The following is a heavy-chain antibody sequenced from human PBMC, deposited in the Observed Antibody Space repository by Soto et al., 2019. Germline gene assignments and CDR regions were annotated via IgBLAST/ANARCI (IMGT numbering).Heavy chain of an antibody. CDR3: ASGPATPRDYFDY. CDR1: GGTFSSYA. V-gene: IGHV1-69*13. J-gene: IGHJ4*02. D-gene: IGHD2-15*01. CDR2: IIPIFGTA. Sequence: SVKVSCKASGGTFSSYAISWVRQAPGQGLERMGGIIPIFGTANYAQKFQGRVTITADESTSTAYMELSSLRSEDTAVYYCASGPATPRDYFDYWGQGTLVTVSS.